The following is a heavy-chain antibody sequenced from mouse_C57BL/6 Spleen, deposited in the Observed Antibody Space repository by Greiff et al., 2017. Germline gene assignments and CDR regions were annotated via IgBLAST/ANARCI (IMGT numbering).Heavy chain of an antibody. CDR1: GYTFTSYW. CDR3: ARSGVVYYFDY. J-gene: IGHJ2*01. CDR2: INPSNGGT. Sequence: QVQLQQPGTELVKPGASVKLSCKASGYTFTSYWMHWVKQRPGQGLEWIGNINPSNGGTNYNQKFKGKSTLTVDKSSSTAYMQLSSLTSEDSAVYYCARSGVVYYFDYWGQGTTLTVSS. D-gene: IGHD3-2*02. V-gene: IGHV1-53*01.